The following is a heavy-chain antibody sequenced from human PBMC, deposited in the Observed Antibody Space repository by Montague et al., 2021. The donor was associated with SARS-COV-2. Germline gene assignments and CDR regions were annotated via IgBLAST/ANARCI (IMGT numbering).Heavy chain of an antibody. V-gene: IGHV4-34*01. Sequence: SETLSLTCAVYGGSFSGYYWSWIRQPPGKGLEWIGEINHSGSTNCNPSLKSRVTISVDTSKNQFSLKLSSVTAADTAVYYCARGEYSSSWYGNKDYFDYWGQGTLVTVSS. CDR3: ARGEYSSSWYGNKDYFDY. CDR1: GGSFSGYY. J-gene: IGHJ4*02. CDR2: INHSGST. D-gene: IGHD6-13*01.